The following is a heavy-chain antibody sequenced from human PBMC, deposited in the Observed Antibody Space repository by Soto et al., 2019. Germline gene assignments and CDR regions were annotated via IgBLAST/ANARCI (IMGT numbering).Heavy chain of an antibody. V-gene: IGHV1-8*01. J-gene: IGHJ5*01. CDR3: TRAYGAETFDF. CDR1: GYTFTRYD. D-gene: IGHD3-10*01. Sequence: ASVKVSCKASGYTFTRYDIHWVRQAPGHGLEWMGWMNPNSGNTGYAQNFRGRVTMTQNTAIGTAYMELSSLRSDDTATYYCTRAYGAETFDFWGQGTRVTVSS. CDR2: MNPNSGNT.